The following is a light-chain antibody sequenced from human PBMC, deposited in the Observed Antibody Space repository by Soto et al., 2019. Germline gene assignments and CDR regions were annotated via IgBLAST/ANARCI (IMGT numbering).Light chain of an antibody. J-gene: IGKJ1*01. V-gene: IGKV1-5*03. Sequence: DIQMTQSPSTLSASAGDRVSITCRASQSITIWLAWYQQKPGKAPNLLIYKASILESGVPSRFSGSGSGTEFTLTINSLQPDDFATYYCQQYSSYSWTFGQGTKVEIK. CDR3: QQYSSYSWT. CDR1: QSITIW. CDR2: KAS.